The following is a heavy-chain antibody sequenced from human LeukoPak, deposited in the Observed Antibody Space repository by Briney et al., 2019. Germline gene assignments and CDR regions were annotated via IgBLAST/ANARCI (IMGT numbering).Heavy chain of an antibody. CDR2: IKQDESEK. V-gene: IGHV3-7*01. Sequence: GGSLRLSCAASGFTFSSYWMSWVRQAPGKGLEWVANIKQDESEKYYVDSVKGRFTISRDNAKNSLYLQMNSLRAEDTAVYYCARLRRGVVVPAATPLGYMDVWGKGTTVTVSS. D-gene: IGHD2-2*01. CDR3: ARLRRGVVVPAATPLGYMDV. CDR1: GFTFSSYW. J-gene: IGHJ6*03.